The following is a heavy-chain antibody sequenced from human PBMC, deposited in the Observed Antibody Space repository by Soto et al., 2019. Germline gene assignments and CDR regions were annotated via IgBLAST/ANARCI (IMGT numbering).Heavy chain of an antibody. V-gene: IGHV1-8*01. J-gene: IGHJ4*02. CDR3: ARETDTSMVDY. CDR1: GYNFSAYY. D-gene: IGHD5-18*01. Sequence: QVPLMQSGAEVKKPGASVKVSCQTSGYNFSAYYFNWVRQAAGQGPEWMGWLNPRNGQTGYVQKFRGRVTMTRDTSIATVYLELSRLTSEDTAIYFCARETDTSMVDYWGQGTLVTVSS. CDR2: LNPRNGQT.